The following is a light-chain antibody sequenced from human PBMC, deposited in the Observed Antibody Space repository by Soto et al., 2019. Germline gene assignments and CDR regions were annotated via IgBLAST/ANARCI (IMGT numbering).Light chain of an antibody. V-gene: IGKV3-11*01. Sequence: EIVLTQSPATLSLSPGERDTLSCRASQSVSSYLAWYQQKPGQAPRLLIYEASNKATGIPARFSGSGSGTDFLLTSSSLEPADFAVYYCQQRSNWPLTFGGGTKVEIK. CDR1: QSVSSY. CDR3: QQRSNWPLT. J-gene: IGKJ4*01. CDR2: EAS.